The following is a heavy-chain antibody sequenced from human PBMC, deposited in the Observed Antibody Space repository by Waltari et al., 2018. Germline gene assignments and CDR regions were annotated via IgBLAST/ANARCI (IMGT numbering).Heavy chain of an antibody. Sequence: EVQLVESGGGLVKPGGSLRLSCAASGFTFSRCSMNWVRQAPGKGLEWVSSISSSSSYIYYADSVKCRFPISRDNAKNSLYLQMNSLRAEDTAVYYCARGRSGTTFAYWGQGTLVTVSS. J-gene: IGHJ4*02. CDR2: ISSSSSYI. V-gene: IGHV3-21*01. D-gene: IGHD3-3*01. CDR3: ARGRSGTTFAY. CDR1: GFTFSRCS.